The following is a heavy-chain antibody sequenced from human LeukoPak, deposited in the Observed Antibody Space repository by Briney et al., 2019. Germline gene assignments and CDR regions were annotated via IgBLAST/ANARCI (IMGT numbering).Heavy chain of an antibody. Sequence: SETLSLTCTVSGGSISGYYWSWIRQPAGKGLEWIGRVYTSGSTNYKPSLKSRVIMSVDTSKNQFSLNLTSVTAADTAVYYCARWADKSSSSSRVAFDVWGQGIMVTVSS. CDR1: GGSISGYY. CDR3: ARWADKSSSSSRVAFDV. V-gene: IGHV4-4*07. J-gene: IGHJ3*01. D-gene: IGHD6-6*01. CDR2: VYTSGST.